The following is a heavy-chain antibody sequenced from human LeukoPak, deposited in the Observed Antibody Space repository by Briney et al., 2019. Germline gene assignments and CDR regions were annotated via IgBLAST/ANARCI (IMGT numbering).Heavy chain of an antibody. CDR1: GGTFSSYA. J-gene: IGHJ4*02. V-gene: IGHV1-69*05. Sequence: SVKVSCKASGGTFSSYAISWVRQAPGQGLEWMGGIIPIFGTANYAQKLQGRVTMTTDTSTSTAYMELRSLRSDDTAVYYCARGFSVGATTLDYWGQGTLVTVSS. CDR3: ARGFSVGATTLDY. CDR2: IIPIFGTA. D-gene: IGHD1-26*01.